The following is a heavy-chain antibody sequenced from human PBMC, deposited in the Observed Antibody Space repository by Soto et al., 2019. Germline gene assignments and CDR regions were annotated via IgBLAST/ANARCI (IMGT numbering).Heavy chain of an antibody. CDR2: ISGSGGYT. CDR3: AKDRVYVGSGSLRGFDY. D-gene: IGHD3-10*01. Sequence: EVQLLASGGGLVQPGGSLRLSCAASGFTFSSYAVSWVRQAPGKGLEWVLAISGSGGYTYYADSVKGRFTISRDNSKNTLYLQMNSLRADDTAIYYCAKDRVYVGSGSLRGFDYWGQGTLVTVSS. CDR1: GFTFSSYA. J-gene: IGHJ4*02. V-gene: IGHV3-23*01.